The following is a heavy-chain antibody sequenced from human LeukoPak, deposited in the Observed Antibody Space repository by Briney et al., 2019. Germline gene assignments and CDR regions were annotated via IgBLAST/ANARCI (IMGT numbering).Heavy chain of an antibody. D-gene: IGHD3-3*01. Sequence: PGGSLRLSCAASGFTFSNAWMNWVRQAPGKGLEWIGEINHSGSTNYNPSLKSRVTISVDTSKNQFSLKLSSVTAADTAVYYCARGPFLTNPDYDFWSGYYIRWGQGTLVTVSS. V-gene: IGHV4-34*01. J-gene: IGHJ4*02. CDR3: ARGPFLTNPDYDFWSGYYIR. CDR2: INHSGST. CDR1: GFTFSNAW.